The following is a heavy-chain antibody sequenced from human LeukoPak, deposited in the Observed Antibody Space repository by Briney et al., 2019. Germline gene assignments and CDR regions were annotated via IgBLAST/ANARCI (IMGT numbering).Heavy chain of an antibody. V-gene: IGHV4-59*08. CDR2: IYYSGST. CDR1: GGSISSYY. CDR3: QLWSHLRGFDS. J-gene: IGHJ4*02. D-gene: IGHD2-21*01. Sequence: SETLSLTCTVSGGSISSYYWSWIRQPPGKGLEWIGYIYYSGSTNYSPSLKSRVTISVDTSKNQFSLKLSSVTAADTAVYYCQLWSHLRGFDSWGQGTLVTVSS.